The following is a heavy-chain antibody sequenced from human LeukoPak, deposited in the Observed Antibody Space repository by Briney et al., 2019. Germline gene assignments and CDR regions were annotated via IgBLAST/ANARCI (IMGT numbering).Heavy chain of an antibody. Sequence: GGSLRLSCVVSGFTLNRSWMNWVRQAPGKGLEWVANMDPSGTQKRYVDSVTGRFTIPKDNPGTSLYLEMNSLRADDTDRYYCAIWASDNYWGQGTLVTVSS. J-gene: IGHJ4*02. CDR1: GFTLNRSW. D-gene: IGHD3-16*01. CDR3: AIWASDNY. CDR2: MDPSGTQK. V-gene: IGHV3-7*01.